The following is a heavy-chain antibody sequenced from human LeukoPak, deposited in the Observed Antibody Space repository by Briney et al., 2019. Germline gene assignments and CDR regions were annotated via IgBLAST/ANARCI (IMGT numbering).Heavy chain of an antibody. Sequence: GASVKVSCKASGYTFIDYDINWVRQATGQGLEWMGWMNSKSGDTGYAKKFQGRVTMTRKTSISTAYMELSSLRPEDTAVYYCARGGLRAGTGGLDPWGQGTLVIVSS. CDR2: MNSKSGDT. D-gene: IGHD1-1*01. CDR3: ARGGLRAGTGGLDP. J-gene: IGHJ5*02. V-gene: IGHV1-8*01. CDR1: GYTFIDYD.